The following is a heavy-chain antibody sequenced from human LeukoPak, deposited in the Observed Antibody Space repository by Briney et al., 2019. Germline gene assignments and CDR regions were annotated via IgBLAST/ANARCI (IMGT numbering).Heavy chain of an antibody. V-gene: IGHV4-59*08. CDR3: ARGVGYYYGSGSYAFSWFDP. D-gene: IGHD3-10*01. Sequence: SATLSLTCTVSGVSISSYYRSWIRQPPGKGLEWIGYIDNSGNTNYNPSLKSRVTISVDTSKNQFSLKLTSVTAADTAVYYCARGVGYYYGSGSYAFSWFDPWGQGTLVTVSS. CDR1: GVSISSYY. CDR2: IDNSGNT. J-gene: IGHJ5*02.